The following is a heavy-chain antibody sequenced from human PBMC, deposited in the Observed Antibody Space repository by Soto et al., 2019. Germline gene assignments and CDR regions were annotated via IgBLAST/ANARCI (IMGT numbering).Heavy chain of an antibody. J-gene: IGHJ4*02. D-gene: IGHD6-19*01. Sequence: GGSLRLSCAASGFTFSSYGMHWVRQAPGKGLEWVAVISYDGSNKYYADSVKGRFTISRDNSKNTLYLQMNSLRAEDTAVYYCAKVGSSGWSGYYWGQGTLVTVSS. CDR2: ISYDGSNK. V-gene: IGHV3-30*18. CDR3: AKVGSSGWSGYY. CDR1: GFTFSSYG.